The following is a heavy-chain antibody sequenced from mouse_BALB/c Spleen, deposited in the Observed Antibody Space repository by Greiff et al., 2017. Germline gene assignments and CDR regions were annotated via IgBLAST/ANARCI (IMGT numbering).Heavy chain of an antibody. Sequence: EVQLQQSGAELVRSGASVKLSCTASGFNIKDYYMHWVKQRPEQGLEWIGWIDPENGDTEYAPKFQGKATMTADTSSNTAYLQLSSLTSEDTAVYYCNAPADSSYGYWGQGTTLTVSS. CDR1: GFNIKDYY. D-gene: IGHD1-1*01. CDR2: IDPENGDT. V-gene: IGHV14-4*02. CDR3: NAPADSSYGY. J-gene: IGHJ2*01.